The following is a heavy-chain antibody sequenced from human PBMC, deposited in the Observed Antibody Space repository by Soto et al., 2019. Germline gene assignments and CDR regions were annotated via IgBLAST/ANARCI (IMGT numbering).Heavy chain of an antibody. Sequence: GGSLRLSCAASGFTFSNAWMSWVHQAPGKGLAWVGRIKSKTDGGTTDYAAPVKGRFTISRDDSKNTLYLQMNSLKTEDTAVYYCTTDFKQSGWYDYWGQGTLVTVSS. V-gene: IGHV3-15*01. CDR2: IKSKTDGGTT. J-gene: IGHJ4*02. CDR1: GFTFSNAW. D-gene: IGHD6-19*01. CDR3: TTDFKQSGWYDY.